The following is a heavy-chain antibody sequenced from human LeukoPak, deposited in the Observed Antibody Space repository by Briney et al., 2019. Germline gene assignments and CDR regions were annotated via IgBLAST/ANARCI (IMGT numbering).Heavy chain of an antibody. V-gene: IGHV1-2*02. CDR2: INPNSGGT. CDR3: ARSQWSDRVGYMDV. J-gene: IGHJ6*03. CDR1: GYTFTGYY. D-gene: IGHD2-15*01. Sequence: ASVKVSCKASGYTFTGYYMHWVRQAPGQGLEWMGWINPNSGGTNYAQKFQGRVTMTRDTSISTAYMELSRLRSDDTAVYYCARSQWSDRVGYMDVWGKGTTVTVSS.